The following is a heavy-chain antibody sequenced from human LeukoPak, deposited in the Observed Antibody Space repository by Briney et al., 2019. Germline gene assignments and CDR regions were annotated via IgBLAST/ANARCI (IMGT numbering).Heavy chain of an antibody. Sequence: SETLSLTCSVAGTSINNNYWSWIRRPPGKRLEWIEYIRDSETTNYNPSFKSRVTISVDTSKNQFSLKLTSVTAADTAVYYCASSGYYDTTGFYMWGQGTLVTISA. CDR3: ASSGYYDTTGFYM. CDR2: IRDSETT. CDR1: GTSINNNY. D-gene: IGHD3-22*01. J-gene: IGHJ4*02. V-gene: IGHV4-59*01.